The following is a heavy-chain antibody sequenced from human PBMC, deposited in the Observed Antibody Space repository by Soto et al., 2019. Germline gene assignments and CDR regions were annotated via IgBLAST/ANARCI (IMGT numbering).Heavy chain of an antibody. D-gene: IGHD3-22*01. V-gene: IGHV3-30*18. CDR2: ISYDGSNK. Sequence: GGSLRLACAASGFTFSSYGMHWVRQAPGEGLEWVAVISYDGSNKYYADSVKGRFTISRDNSKNTLYLQMNSLRAEDTAVYYCAKSLDSSGYYHFDYWGQGTLVTVSS. J-gene: IGHJ4*02. CDR3: AKSLDSSGYYHFDY. CDR1: GFTFSSYG.